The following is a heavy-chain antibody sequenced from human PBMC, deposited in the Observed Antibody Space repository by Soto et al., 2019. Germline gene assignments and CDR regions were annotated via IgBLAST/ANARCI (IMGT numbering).Heavy chain of an antibody. Sequence: QVQLVQSGAEVKNPGASVKVSCKASGYTFTRYGIGWARQAPGQGLEWMGWINTYNGNTNDAQNVQGRVTLTTDTSTSTAYMELRSLRSNYTAIYYGAMVDVFVTPSPQDVWGQGTTVIVSS. V-gene: IGHV1-18*01. CDR3: AMVDVFVTPSPQDV. D-gene: IGHD2-8*01. CDR2: INTYNGNT. J-gene: IGHJ6*02. CDR1: GYTFTRYG.